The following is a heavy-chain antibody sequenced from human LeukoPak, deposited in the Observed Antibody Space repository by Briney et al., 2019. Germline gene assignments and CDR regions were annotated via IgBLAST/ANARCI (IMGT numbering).Heavy chain of an antibody. CDR3: ARLVVPAAMNGMDV. J-gene: IGHJ6*02. CDR2: ISAYNGNT. V-gene: IGHV1-18*01. D-gene: IGHD2-2*01. CDR1: GYTFTSYG. Sequence: ASVKVSCKASGYTFTSYGISWVRQAPGQGLEWMGWISAYNGNTNYAQKLQGRVTMTTDTSTSTAYMELRSLRSDDTAAYYCARLVVPAAMNGMDVWGQGTTVTVSS.